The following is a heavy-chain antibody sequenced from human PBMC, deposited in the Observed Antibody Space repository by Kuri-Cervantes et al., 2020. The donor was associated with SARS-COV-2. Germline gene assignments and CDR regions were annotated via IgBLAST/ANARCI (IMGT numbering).Heavy chain of an antibody. CDR2: IYYSGST. CDR3: ARRSGYCSSTSCYFFDY. J-gene: IGHJ4*02. CDR1: GGSISSGDYY. V-gene: IGHV4-30-4*08. D-gene: IGHD2-2*01. Sequence: SETLSLTCTVSGGSISSGDYYWSWIRQPPGKGLEWIGYIYYSGSTYYNPSLKSRVIISVDTSKNQFSLKLSSVTAADTAVYYCARRSGYCSSTSCYFFDYWGQGTLVTVSS.